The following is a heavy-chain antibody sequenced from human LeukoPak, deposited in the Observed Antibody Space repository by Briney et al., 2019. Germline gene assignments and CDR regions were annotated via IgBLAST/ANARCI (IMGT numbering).Heavy chain of an antibody. CDR3: AREAAARPHFDY. J-gene: IGHJ4*02. Sequence: PSETLSLTCTVSGGSISSYYWSWIRQPPGKGLEWIGYIYYSGSTNYNPSLKSRVTISIDTSKNQFSLKLSSVTAADTAVYYCAREAAARPHFDYWGQGTLVTVSS. CDR2: IYYSGST. D-gene: IGHD6-6*01. CDR1: GGSISSYY. V-gene: IGHV4-59*01.